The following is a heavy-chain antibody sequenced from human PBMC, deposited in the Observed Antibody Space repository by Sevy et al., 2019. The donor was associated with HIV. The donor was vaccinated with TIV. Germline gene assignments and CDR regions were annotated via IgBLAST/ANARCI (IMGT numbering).Heavy chain of an antibody. CDR3: ARGGQTYDAFDI. CDR1: GFTFSNYN. V-gene: IGHV3-21*01. CDR2: ISGLSNYI. J-gene: IGHJ3*02. D-gene: IGHD6-25*01. Sequence: GGSLRLSCAVSGFTFSNYNMNWVRQAPGKGLEWVSYISGLSNYIYYADSVKGRFSISRDNAKNSLYLQMNSLRAEDTAVYYCARGGQTYDAFDIWGQGTMVTVSS.